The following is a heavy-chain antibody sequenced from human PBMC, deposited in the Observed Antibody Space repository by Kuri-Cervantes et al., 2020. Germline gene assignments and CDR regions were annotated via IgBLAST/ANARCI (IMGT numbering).Heavy chain of an antibody. J-gene: IGHJ4*02. CDR1: GFTFSSYS. Sequence: GESLKISCAASGFTFSSYSMNWVRQAPGKGLEWISYISYSGNTIHYADSVKGRFTISRDSAKNSLFLQMNSLRDEDTAAYYCARDRTDGDSSGYQRFDYWGRGTLVTVSS. CDR3: ARDRTDGDSSGYQRFDY. D-gene: IGHD3-22*01. V-gene: IGHV3-48*02. CDR2: ISYSGNTI.